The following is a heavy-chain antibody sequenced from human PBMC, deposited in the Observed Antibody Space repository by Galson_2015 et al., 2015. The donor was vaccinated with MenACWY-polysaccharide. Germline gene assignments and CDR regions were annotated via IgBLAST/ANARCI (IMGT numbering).Heavy chain of an antibody. V-gene: IGHV3-23*01. J-gene: IGHJ6*03. D-gene: IGHD6-6*01. Sequence: SLGLSCAASGFTFSSYAMSWVRQAPGKGLEWVSAISDNDDRTFYADSVKGRFTISRDNSKNTLYLRMNSLRAEDTAVYYCAKAHIAARPDRRMVYFYYMDVWGKGTTVTVSS. CDR1: GFTFSSYA. CDR2: ISDNDDRT. CDR3: AKAHIAARPDRRMVYFYYMDV.